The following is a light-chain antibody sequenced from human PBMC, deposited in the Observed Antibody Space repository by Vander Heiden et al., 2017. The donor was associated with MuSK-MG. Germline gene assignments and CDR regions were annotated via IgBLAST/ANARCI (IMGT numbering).Light chain of an antibody. CDR2: GAS. CDR1: QNINSD. Sequence: ETVMTQSPATLSLSPGERATLSCRASQNINSDVVWYQQKPGQAPRLLIYGASSRATGIPIRFSGVGSGTEFTLTITNLQSEDFALYYCLQDNTWPRTFGQGTKVEIK. CDR3: LQDNTWPRT. V-gene: IGKV3-15*01. J-gene: IGKJ1*01.